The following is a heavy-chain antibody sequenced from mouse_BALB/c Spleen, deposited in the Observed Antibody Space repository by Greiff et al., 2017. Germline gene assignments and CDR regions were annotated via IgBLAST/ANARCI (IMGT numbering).Heavy chain of an antibody. D-gene: IGHD1-1*01. V-gene: IGHV5-4*02. Sequence: EVQLVESGGGLVKPGGSLKLSCAASGFTFSDYYMYWVRQTPEKRLEWVATISDGGSYTYYPDSVKGRFTISRDNAKNNLYLQMSSLKSEDTAMYYCARDRGYYGSSYGFAYWGQGTLVTVSA. CDR3: ARDRGYYGSSYGFAY. J-gene: IGHJ3*01. CDR2: ISDGGSYT. CDR1: GFTFSDYY.